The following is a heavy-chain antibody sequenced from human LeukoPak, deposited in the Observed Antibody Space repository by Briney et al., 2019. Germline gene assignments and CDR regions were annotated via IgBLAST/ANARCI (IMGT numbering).Heavy chain of an antibody. CDR1: GFTFSSYW. CDR3: ARSLTGVTSY. D-gene: IGHD7-27*01. J-gene: IGHJ4*02. V-gene: IGHV3-7*01. Sequence: PGGSLRLSCAASGFTFSSYWMTWVRQAPGKGLEWVANIKPDGSEKSYVDSVRGRFTISRGNAKNSLYLQMNSLRAEDTAVYYCARSLTGVTSYWGQGTLVTVSS. CDR2: IKPDGSEK.